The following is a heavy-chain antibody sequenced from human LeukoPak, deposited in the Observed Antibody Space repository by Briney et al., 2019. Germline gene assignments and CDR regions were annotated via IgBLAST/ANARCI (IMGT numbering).Heavy chain of an antibody. V-gene: IGHV3-30-3*01. CDR2: ISYDGSNK. J-gene: IGHJ4*02. D-gene: IGHD3-22*01. CDR1: GFTFSSYA. CDR3: AREYYYDSSGWDY. Sequence: GGSLRLSCAASGFTFSSYAMHWVRQAPGKGLEWVAVISYDGSNKYYADSVKGRFTISRDNSKNTLYLQMNSLRAEDTAVYYCAREYYYDSSGWDYWGQGTLVTVSS.